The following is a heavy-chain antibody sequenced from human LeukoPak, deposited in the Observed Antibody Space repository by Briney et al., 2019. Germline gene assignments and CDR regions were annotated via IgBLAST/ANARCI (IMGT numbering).Heavy chain of an antibody. J-gene: IGHJ4*02. CDR1: GFTFSSYG. CDR3: ARCSGSSTYHSDDY. D-gene: IGHD2-15*01. V-gene: IGHV3-33*08. CDR2: IWYDGSNK. Sequence: PGRSLRLSCAASGFTFSSYGMHWVRQAPGKGLEWVAVIWYDGSNKYYADSVKGRFIISRDNSKNTLYLQMNSLRAEDTAVYYCARCSGSSTYHSDDYWGQGTLVTVSS.